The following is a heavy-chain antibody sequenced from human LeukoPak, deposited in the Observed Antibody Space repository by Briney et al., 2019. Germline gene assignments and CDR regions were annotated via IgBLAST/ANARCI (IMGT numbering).Heavy chain of an antibody. D-gene: IGHD1-14*01. V-gene: IGHV4-30-4*01. J-gene: IGHJ6*02. CDR3: AREPGRYLYYYYGMDV. CDR2: IYYSGST. Sequence: SQTLSLTCTVSGGSISSGDYYWSWIRQPPGKGLEWIGYIYYSGSTYYNPSLKSRVTISVDTSKNQFSLKLSSVTAADTAVYYCAREPGRYLYYYYGMDVWGQGTTVTVSS. CDR1: GGSISSGDYY.